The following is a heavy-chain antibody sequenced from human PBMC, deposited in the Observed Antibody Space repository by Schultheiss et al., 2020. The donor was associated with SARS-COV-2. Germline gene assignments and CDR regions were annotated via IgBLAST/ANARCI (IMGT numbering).Heavy chain of an antibody. CDR1: GYTFTGYY. V-gene: IGHV1-2*06. CDR3: ARERRRGGSYHDAFDI. J-gene: IGHJ3*02. Sequence: ASVKVSCKASGYTFTGYYMHWVRQAPGQGLEWMGRINPNSGGTNYAQKFQGRVTMTRDTSISTAYMELSRLRSDDTAVYYCARERRRGGSYHDAFDIWGQGTMVTVSS. CDR2: INPNSGGT. D-gene: IGHD1-26*01.